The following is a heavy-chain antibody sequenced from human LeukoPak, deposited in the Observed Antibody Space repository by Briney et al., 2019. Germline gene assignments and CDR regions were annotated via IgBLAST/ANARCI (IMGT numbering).Heavy chain of an antibody. D-gene: IGHD2-2*01. CDR3: AIHCSSTSWPDAFDI. J-gene: IGHJ3*02. CDR2: IIPIFGTA. V-gene: IGHV1-69*13. CDR1: GGTFSSYA. Sequence: GASVKVSCKASGGTFSSYAISWVRQAPGQGLEWMGGIIPIFGTANYAQKFQGRVTITADESTSTAYMELSSLRSEDTAVYYCAIHCSSTSWPDAFDIWGQGTMVTVSS.